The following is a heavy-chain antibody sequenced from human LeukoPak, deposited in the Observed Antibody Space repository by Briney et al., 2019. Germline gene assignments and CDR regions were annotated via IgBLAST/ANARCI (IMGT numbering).Heavy chain of an antibody. J-gene: IGHJ3*02. CDR1: GGSISSGGYS. CDR2: IYHSGST. D-gene: IGHD3-22*01. Sequence: KASETLSLTCAVSGGSISSGGYSWSWIRQPPGKGLEWIGYIYHSGSTYYNPSLKSRVTISVDRSKNQFSLKLSSVTAADTAVYYCARRANSGFDAFDIWGQGTMVTVSS. CDR3: ARRANSGFDAFDI. V-gene: IGHV4-30-2*01.